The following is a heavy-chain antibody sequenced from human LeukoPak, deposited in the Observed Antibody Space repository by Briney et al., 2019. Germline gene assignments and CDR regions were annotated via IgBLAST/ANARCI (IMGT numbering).Heavy chain of an antibody. Sequence: GGSLRLSCAASGFTFSDYYMSWIRQAPGKGLEWVASINQDGSEKYYVDSVKGRFTISRDNAKNSLYLQMNSLRAEDTAVYYCARVRGGYCSGANCFHTFDIWGQGTMVTVSS. D-gene: IGHD2-15*01. V-gene: IGHV3-7*01. CDR3: ARVRGGYCSGANCFHTFDI. CDR1: GFTFSDYY. CDR2: INQDGSEK. J-gene: IGHJ3*02.